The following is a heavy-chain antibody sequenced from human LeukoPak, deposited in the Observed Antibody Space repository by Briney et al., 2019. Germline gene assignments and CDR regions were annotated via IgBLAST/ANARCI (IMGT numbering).Heavy chain of an antibody. D-gene: IGHD2-2*01. CDR2: IYHSGST. CDR3: ARVPYCSSTSCPLYYFDY. J-gene: IGHJ4*02. V-gene: IGHV4-30-2*01. Sequence: SETLSLTCTVSGGSISSGGYYWSWIRQPPGKGLEWIGYIYHSGSTYYNPSLKSRVTISVDRSKNQFSLKLSSVTAADTAVYYCARVPYCSSTSCPLYYFDYWGQGTLVTVSS. CDR1: GGSISSGGYY.